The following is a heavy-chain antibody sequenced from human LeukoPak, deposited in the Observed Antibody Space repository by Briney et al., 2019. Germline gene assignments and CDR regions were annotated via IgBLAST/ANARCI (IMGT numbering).Heavy chain of an antibody. D-gene: IGHD2-2*01. J-gene: IGHJ5*02. CDR1: GFAFSNSG. CDR2: VSYDGSDN. V-gene: IGHV3-30*03. CDR3: ARTGYCSSTSCSAGFDP. Sequence: GRSLRLSCAASGFAFSNSGMHWVRQAPGQGLEWVALVSYDGSDNHYADSVKGRFTISRDNSKNTVYLQMNSLRAEDTAIYYCARTGYCSSTSCSAGFDPWGQGTLVTVSS.